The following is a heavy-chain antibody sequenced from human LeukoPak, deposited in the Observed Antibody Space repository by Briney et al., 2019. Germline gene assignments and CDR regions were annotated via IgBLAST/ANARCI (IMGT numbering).Heavy chain of an antibody. CDR2: IHYSGST. Sequence: SETLSLTCTVSGGSISSYYWNWIRQPPGKGLEYIAYIHYSGSTNYNPSLKSRVTISLDTSKNQFSLKMSSVTAADTAVYYCARAEEPWFGEAWYFDYWGQGTLVTVSS. CDR3: ARAEEPWFGEAWYFDY. J-gene: IGHJ4*02. V-gene: IGHV4-59*13. D-gene: IGHD3-10*01. CDR1: GGSISSYY.